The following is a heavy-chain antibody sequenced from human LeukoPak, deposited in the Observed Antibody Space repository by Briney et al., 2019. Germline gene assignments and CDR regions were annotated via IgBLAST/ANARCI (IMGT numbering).Heavy chain of an antibody. Sequence: SVKVSCKASGYTFTSYDINWVRQATGQGLEWMGWISAYNGNTNYAQKLQGRVTMTTDTSTSTAYMELRSLRSDDTAVYYCARADIDGYFDYWGQGTLVTVSS. J-gene: IGHJ4*02. CDR2: ISAYNGNT. CDR3: ARADIDGYFDY. CDR1: GYTFTSYD. V-gene: IGHV1-18*01. D-gene: IGHD2-15*01.